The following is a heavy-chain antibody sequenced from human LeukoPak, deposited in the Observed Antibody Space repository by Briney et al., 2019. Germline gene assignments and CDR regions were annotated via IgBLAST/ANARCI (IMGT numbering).Heavy chain of an antibody. CDR3: ARERRGYSYGYIDY. CDR1: GGTFSSYA. V-gene: IGHV1-69*05. CDR2: IIPIFGTA. D-gene: IGHD5-18*01. J-gene: IGHJ4*02. Sequence: SVKVSYKASGGTFSSYAISWVRQAPGQGLEWMGRIIPIFGTANYAQKFQGRVTITTDESTSTAYVELSSLRSEDTAVYYCARERRGYSYGYIDYWGQGTLVTVSS.